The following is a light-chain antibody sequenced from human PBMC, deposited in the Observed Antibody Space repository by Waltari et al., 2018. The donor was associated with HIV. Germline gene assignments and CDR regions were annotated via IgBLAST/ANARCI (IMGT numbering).Light chain of an antibody. V-gene: IGLV1-47*01. CDR2: RKN. CDR3: AAWVDSLSVV. CDR1: SSNIGSNY. Sequence: QSVLIQPPSASGTPGQRVTLSCSGSSSNIGSNYVYWYQQLTGTAPKLLIYRKNQRPSGVPDLFAGSTSGTSASLSISGLRSEDEADYYCAAWVDSLSVVFGGGTKLTVL. J-gene: IGLJ2*01.